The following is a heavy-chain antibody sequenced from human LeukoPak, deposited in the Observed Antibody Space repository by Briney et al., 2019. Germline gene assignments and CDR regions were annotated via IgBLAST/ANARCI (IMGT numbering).Heavy chain of an antibody. CDR2: INTDGSIT. Sequence: PGGSLRLSCAASGFTFSDYWIHWVRQAPGKGLVWVSRINTDGSITNYADSVKGRFSISRDNAKNTLYLQMSTLRAEDTAVYYSARDRGPRTGFMVREAYDYRGQGTLVTVSS. CDR3: ARDRGPRTGFMVREAYDY. V-gene: IGHV3-74*01. D-gene: IGHD3-10*01. CDR1: GFTFSDYW. J-gene: IGHJ4*02.